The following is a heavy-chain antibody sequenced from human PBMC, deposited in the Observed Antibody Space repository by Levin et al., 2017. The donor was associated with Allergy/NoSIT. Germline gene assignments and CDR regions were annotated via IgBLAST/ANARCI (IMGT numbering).Heavy chain of an antibody. J-gene: IGHJ4*02. CDR3: ARDLTYYYDSSGYYYSSGYFDY. V-gene: IGHV1-46*01. D-gene: IGHD3-22*01. Sequence: PRASVKVSCKASGYTFTSYYMHWVRQAPGQGLEWMGIINPSGGSTSYAQKFQGRVTMTRDTSTSTVYMELSSLRSEDTAVYYCARDLTYYYDSSGYYYSSGYFDYWGQGTLVTVSS. CDR2: INPSGGST. CDR1: GYTFTSYY.